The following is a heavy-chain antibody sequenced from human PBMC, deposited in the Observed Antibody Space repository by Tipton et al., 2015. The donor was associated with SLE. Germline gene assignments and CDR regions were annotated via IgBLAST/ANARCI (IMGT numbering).Heavy chain of an antibody. CDR2: IDYSGSI. J-gene: IGHJ4*02. D-gene: IGHD3-3*01. CDR1: GGSISSHY. CDR3: ARGLWSGENYFDY. V-gene: IGHV4-59*11. Sequence: LRLSCTVSGGSISSHYWSWIRQPPGKGLEWIGYIDYSGSINYNPSLKSRVTISIDTSRNQFSLKLSSVTAADTAVYYCARGLWSGENYFDYWGQGTLVTVSS.